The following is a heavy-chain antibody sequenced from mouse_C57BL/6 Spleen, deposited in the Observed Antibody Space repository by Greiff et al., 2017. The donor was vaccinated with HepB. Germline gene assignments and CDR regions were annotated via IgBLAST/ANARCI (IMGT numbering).Heavy chain of an antibody. V-gene: IGHV1-50*01. CDR1: GYTFTSYW. J-gene: IGHJ2*01. CDR2: IDPSDSYT. CDR3: ARYHYGTGDYFDY. D-gene: IGHD1-1*02. Sequence: VQLQQPGAELVKPGASVKLSCKASGYTFTSYWMQWVKQRPGQGLEWIGEIDPSDSYTNYNQKFKGKATLTVDTSSSTAYMQLSSLTSEDSAVYDCARYHYGTGDYFDYWGQGTTLTVSS.